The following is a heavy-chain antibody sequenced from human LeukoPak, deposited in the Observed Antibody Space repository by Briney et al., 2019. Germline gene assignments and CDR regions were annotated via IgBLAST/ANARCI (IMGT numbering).Heavy chain of an antibody. CDR1: GFTFSSYW. CDR2: IRYDGSNK. CDR3: AKGGLYYYDSSGYYPIY. V-gene: IGHV3-30*02. Sequence: GGSLRLSCAASGFTFSSYWMSWVRQAPGKGLEWVAFIRYDGSNKYYADSVKGRFTISRDNSKNTLYLQMNSLRAEDTAVYYCAKGGLYYYDSSGYYPIYWGQGTLVTVSS. J-gene: IGHJ4*02. D-gene: IGHD3-22*01.